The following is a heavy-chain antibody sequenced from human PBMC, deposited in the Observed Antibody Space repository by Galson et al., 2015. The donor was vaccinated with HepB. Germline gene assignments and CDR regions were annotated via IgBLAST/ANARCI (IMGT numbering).Heavy chain of an antibody. Sequence: SLRLSCAASGFAFGTHSMTWVRQAPGKGLQWVATITAGGRTTYAESVTGRFIISRDNSNNRVYLEMNNLRVPDTDVHYCAKGTERRLTTMTSHNYFDHWGRGTLVTVSS. D-gene: IGHD2-2*01. CDR3: AKGTERRLTTMTSHNYFDH. CDR1: GFAFGTHS. V-gene: IGHV3-23*01. CDR2: ITAGGRT. J-gene: IGHJ4*02.